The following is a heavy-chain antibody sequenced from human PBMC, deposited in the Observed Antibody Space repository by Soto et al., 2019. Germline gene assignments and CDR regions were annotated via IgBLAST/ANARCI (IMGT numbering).Heavy chain of an antibody. Sequence: GASVKVSCKAPGYTFTNYGISWVRQAPGQGLEWMGWISPYNGHTHYTQRFQGRVTMTTDTSTTTAFMELRSLSSDDTAVYYCAREDFGDKIDYWGQGTLVTV. CDR2: ISPYNGHT. V-gene: IGHV1-18*01. J-gene: IGHJ4*02. D-gene: IGHD3-10*01. CDR1: GYTFTNYG. CDR3: AREDFGDKIDY.